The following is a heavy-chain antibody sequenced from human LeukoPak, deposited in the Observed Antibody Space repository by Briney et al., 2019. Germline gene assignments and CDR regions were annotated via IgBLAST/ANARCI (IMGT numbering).Heavy chain of an antibody. CDR1: GYTFTSYG. Sequence: ASVKVSCKASGYTFTSYGISWVRQAPGQGLEWIGWISAYNGNTNYAQKLQGRVTMTTDTSTSTAYMELRSLRSDDTAVYYCARERCSSTSCYVWFDPWGQGTLVTVSS. J-gene: IGHJ5*02. V-gene: IGHV1-18*01. CDR3: ARERCSSTSCYVWFDP. CDR2: ISAYNGNT. D-gene: IGHD2-2*01.